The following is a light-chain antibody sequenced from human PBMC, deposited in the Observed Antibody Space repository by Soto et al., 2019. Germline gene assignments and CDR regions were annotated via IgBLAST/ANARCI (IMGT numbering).Light chain of an antibody. J-gene: IGKJ2*01. CDR3: QQYGRSPPVT. Sequence: EIVLTQSPGTLSLSPGERATLSCRASQSVSSIYLVWYQQQPGQAPRLLIYGASSRATGIPDRFSGSGSGTDFTLTISRLEPEDFAVYYCQQYGRSPPVTFGQGTKLEIK. CDR2: GAS. CDR1: QSVSSIY. V-gene: IGKV3-20*01.